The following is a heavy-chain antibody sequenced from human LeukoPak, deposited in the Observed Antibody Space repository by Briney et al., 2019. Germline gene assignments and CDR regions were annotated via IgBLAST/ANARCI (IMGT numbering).Heavy chain of an antibody. CDR3: ARGGAHGMDV. V-gene: IGHV3-11*01. Sequence: GGSLRLSCAASGFTFSDYYMTWIRQAPGKGLEWVSHISGVASDIYYADSVKGRFTISRDNAKKSVYLQMNSLRAEDTAVYYCARGGAHGMDVWGLGTTVTVSS. CDR2: ISGVASDI. D-gene: IGHD1-26*01. J-gene: IGHJ6*02. CDR1: GFTFSDYY.